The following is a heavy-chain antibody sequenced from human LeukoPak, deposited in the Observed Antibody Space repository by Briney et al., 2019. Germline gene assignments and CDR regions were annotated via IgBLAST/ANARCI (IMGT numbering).Heavy chain of an antibody. CDR3: AKDVGDIVVVPAATTDY. CDR2: ISGSGGST. CDR1: GFTFSSYA. J-gene: IGHJ4*02. Sequence: GGSLRLSCAASGFTFSSYAMSWVCQAPGKGLEWVSAISGSGGSTYYADSVKGRFTISRDNSKNTLYLQMNSLRAEDTAVYYCAKDVGDIVVVPAATTDYWGQGTLVTVSS. D-gene: IGHD2-2*01. V-gene: IGHV3-23*01.